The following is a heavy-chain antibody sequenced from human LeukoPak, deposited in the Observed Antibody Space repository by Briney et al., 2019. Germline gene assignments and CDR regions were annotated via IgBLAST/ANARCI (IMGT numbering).Heavy chain of an antibody. V-gene: IGHV3-74*01. CDR1: GFTFSSYW. J-gene: IGHJ4*02. CDR2: ISPDGRST. Sequence: GGSLTLSCAASGFTFSSYWIHWARQVQAKGLVLVSRISPDGRSTNYADSVKGRFTISRDNAKNTLYLQMNSLTGEDTALYYCARGASSGYRIDYWGQGTLVTVSS. D-gene: IGHD3-10*01. CDR3: ARGASSGYRIDY.